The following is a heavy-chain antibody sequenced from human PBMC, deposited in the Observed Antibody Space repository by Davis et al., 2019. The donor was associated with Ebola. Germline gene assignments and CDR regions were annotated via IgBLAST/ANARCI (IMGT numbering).Heavy chain of an antibody. CDR2: IKQDGSEK. V-gene: IGHV3-7*01. J-gene: IGHJ6*02. CDR1: GFTFRSYW. Sequence: GESLKISCAASGFTFRSYWMSWVRQAPGKGLEWVANIKQDGSEKYYVDSVKGRFTISGDSAKNSLYLQMNSLRAEDTAVYYCARVRHYGMDVWGQGTTVTVSS. CDR3: ARVRHYGMDV.